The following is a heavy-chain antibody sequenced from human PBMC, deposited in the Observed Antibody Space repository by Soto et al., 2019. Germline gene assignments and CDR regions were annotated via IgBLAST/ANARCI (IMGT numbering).Heavy chain of an antibody. D-gene: IGHD3-10*01. CDR1: GYTFTGYY. Sequence: ASVKVSCKASGYTFTGYYMHWVRQAPGQGLEWMGWINPNSGGTNYAQKFQGWVTMTRDTSISTAYMELSRLRSDDTAVYYCARDREEVWFGHNSYGMDVWGQGTTVTVSS. V-gene: IGHV1-2*04. J-gene: IGHJ6*02. CDR2: INPNSGGT. CDR3: ARDREEVWFGHNSYGMDV.